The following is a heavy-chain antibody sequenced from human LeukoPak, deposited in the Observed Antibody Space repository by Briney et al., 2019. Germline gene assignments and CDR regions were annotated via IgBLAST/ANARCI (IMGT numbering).Heavy chain of an antibody. D-gene: IGHD6-19*01. CDR2: IWYDGSNK. CDR3: AKDGSSGWYCDY. Sequence: GGSLRLSCAASGFTFSSYGMHWVRQAPGKGLEWVAVIWYDGSNKYYADSVKGRFTISRDNSKNTLYLQMNSLRAEDTAVYYCAKDGSSGWYCDYWGQGTLVTVSS. J-gene: IGHJ4*02. V-gene: IGHV3-33*06. CDR1: GFTFSSYG.